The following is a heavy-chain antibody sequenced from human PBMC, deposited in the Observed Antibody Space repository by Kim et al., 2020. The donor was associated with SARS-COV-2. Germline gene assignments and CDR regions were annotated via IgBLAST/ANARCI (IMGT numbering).Heavy chain of an antibody. CDR1: GFTFSSYA. J-gene: IGHJ4*02. Sequence: GGSLRLSCAASGFTFSSYAMSWVRQAPGKGLEWVSAISGSGGSTYYADSVKGRFTISRDNSKNTLYLQRNSLRAEDTAVYYCAKDRGQQQLVLSYFDYWGQGTLVTVSS. D-gene: IGHD6-13*01. CDR2: ISGSGGST. CDR3: AKDRGQQQLVLSYFDY. V-gene: IGHV3-23*01.